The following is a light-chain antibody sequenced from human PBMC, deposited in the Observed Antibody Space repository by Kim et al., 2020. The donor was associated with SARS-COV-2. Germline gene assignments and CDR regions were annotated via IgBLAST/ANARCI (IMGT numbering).Light chain of an antibody. CDR2: AAS. CDR3: QQSYSSPRMFT. V-gene: IGKV1-39*01. J-gene: IGKJ2*01. CDR1: QSISNY. Sequence: SVGDRVIITCRASQSISNYLNWYQQKPGKAPKLLIYAASNLQSEVPSRFSGSGSGTDFTLTISSLQPEDFATYYCQQSYSSPRMFTFGQGTKLEI.